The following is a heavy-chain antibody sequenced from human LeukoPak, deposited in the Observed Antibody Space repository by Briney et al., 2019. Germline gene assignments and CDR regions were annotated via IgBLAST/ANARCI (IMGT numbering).Heavy chain of an antibody. CDR2: IYYRGTT. V-gene: IGHV4-59*12. D-gene: IGHD5-12*01. J-gene: IGHJ4*02. Sequence: SETLSLTCTVSGDSIDSYYWSWIRQPPGKGLEWTGYIYYRGTTSYNPFLKSRVTISVDTSKNQFSLKLNSVTAADTAVYYCARLPRYGGYDHFDYWGQGILVIVSS. CDR1: GDSIDSYY. CDR3: ARLPRYGGYDHFDY.